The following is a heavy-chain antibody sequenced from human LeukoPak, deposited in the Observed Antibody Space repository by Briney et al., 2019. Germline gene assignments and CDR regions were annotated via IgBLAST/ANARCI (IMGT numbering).Heavy chain of an antibody. Sequence: SETLSLTCTVSGYSISSGYYWGWIRPPPGKGLEWIGSIYRSGSTYYNSSLKSRVTISVDASKNQFSLKLSSVTAADTAVYYCARGRGYGSGSYYAPLGYWGQGTLVTVSS. CDR2: IYRSGST. D-gene: IGHD3-10*01. CDR3: ARGRGYGSGSYYAPLGY. V-gene: IGHV4-38-2*02. J-gene: IGHJ4*02. CDR1: GYSISSGYY.